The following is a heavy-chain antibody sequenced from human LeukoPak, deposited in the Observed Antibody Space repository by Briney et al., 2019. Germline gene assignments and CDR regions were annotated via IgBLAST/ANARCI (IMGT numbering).Heavy chain of an antibody. Sequence: GEPLNISCQGSGYRFTSYWIGWVRQIPGKDLEWVGNIHTGDSDIRYSPSFQGQVTISADKSINTAYLQWSSLKASDSAMYYCARHGPSTASAYNWFGPWGQGTLVTVSS. CDR1: GYRFTSYW. CDR2: IHTGDSDI. V-gene: IGHV5-51*01. D-gene: IGHD2-2*01. CDR3: ARHGPSTASAYNWFGP. J-gene: IGHJ5*02.